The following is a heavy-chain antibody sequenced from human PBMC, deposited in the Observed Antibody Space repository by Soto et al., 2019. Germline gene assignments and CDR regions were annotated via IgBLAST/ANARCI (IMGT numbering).Heavy chain of an antibody. D-gene: IGHD6-6*01. CDR1: GFTFRTYS. V-gene: IGHV3-48*02. Sequence: VQLVESGGGLVQPGGSLRLSCAASGFTFRTYSMNWVRQAPGQGLEWVSYISSRSYTIYYVDSVKGRFTISRDNAKNSLYLQMNSLRDEDTAVYYCARGGSSSDNGLDVWGQGTTVTVSS. CDR3: ARGGSSSDNGLDV. J-gene: IGHJ6*02. CDR2: ISSRSYTI.